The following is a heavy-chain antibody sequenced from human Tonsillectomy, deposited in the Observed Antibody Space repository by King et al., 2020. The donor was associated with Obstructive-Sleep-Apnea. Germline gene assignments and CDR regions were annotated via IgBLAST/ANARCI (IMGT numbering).Heavy chain of an antibody. V-gene: IGHV1-18*01. CDR3: ALRVFSVSGTGGWFDP. Sequence: QLVQSGTEVKKPGSSLKVSCKTSGYTFANYGITWLRQAPGQGLEWVGWISVNSGYTNYAQKFQGRVTLTTDTSTTTAHMDLRSLRSDDTAVYYCALRVFSVSGTGGWFDPWGQGTLVSVSS. CDR1: GYTFANYG. D-gene: IGHD6-19*01. J-gene: IGHJ5*02. CDR2: ISVNSGYT.